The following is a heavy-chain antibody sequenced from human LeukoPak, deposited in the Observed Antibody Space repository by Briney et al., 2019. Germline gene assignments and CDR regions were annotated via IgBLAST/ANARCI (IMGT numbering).Heavy chain of an antibody. V-gene: IGHV3-30*18. CDR2: ISYDASNK. CDR3: AKDYTGYFGMDV. J-gene: IGHJ6*02. CDR1: GFTFSTYG. Sequence: GGSLRLSCAASGFTFSTYGMHWVSQAPGKGLEWVAVISYDASNKFYGESVKGRFTISRDNSKKMVYLQMSSLRAEDTAVYYCAKDYTGYFGMDVWGQGTTVTVSS.